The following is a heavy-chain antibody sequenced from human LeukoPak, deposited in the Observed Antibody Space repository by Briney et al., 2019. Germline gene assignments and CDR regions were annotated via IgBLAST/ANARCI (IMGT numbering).Heavy chain of an antibody. Sequence: PGGSLRLSCAASGFAVSNNYMTWVRQAPGKGLEWVSVIYGDGSTYYADSVKGRFTISRDNSKNTVYLQMNSLRAEDTAVYYCAKDGEYYYDSSGYYNYWGQGTLVTVSS. D-gene: IGHD3-22*01. CDR3: AKDGEYYYDSSGYYNY. CDR2: IYGDGST. CDR1: GFAVSNNY. J-gene: IGHJ4*02. V-gene: IGHV3-53*01.